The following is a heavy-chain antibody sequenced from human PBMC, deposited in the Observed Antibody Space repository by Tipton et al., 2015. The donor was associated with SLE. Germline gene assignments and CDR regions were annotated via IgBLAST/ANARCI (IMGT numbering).Heavy chain of an antibody. J-gene: IGHJ4*02. CDR3: ARVGGGPYSGYDAEAIDY. Sequence: TLSLTCTVSGGSISSSSYYWGWIRQPPGKGLEWIGSIYYSGSTYYNPSLKSRVTISVDTSKNQISLKLSSVTAADTAVYYCARVGGGPYSGYDAEAIDYWGQGTLVTVSS. D-gene: IGHD5-12*01. V-gene: IGHV4-39*07. CDR2: IYYSGST. CDR1: GGSISSSSYY.